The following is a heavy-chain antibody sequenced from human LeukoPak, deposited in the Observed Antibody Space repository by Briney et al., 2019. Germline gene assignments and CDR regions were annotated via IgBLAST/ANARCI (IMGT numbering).Heavy chain of an antibody. CDR2: IYYSGST. V-gene: IGHV4-59*12. J-gene: IGHJ3*02. Sequence: SETLSLTCTVSGGSISSYYWSWIRQLPGKGLEWIGYIYYSGSTNYNPSLKSRVTISADTSKNQFSLKLTSVTAADTAVYYCARGSKGYAFDIWGQGTMVTVSS. CDR1: GGSISSYY. CDR3: ARGSKGYAFDI.